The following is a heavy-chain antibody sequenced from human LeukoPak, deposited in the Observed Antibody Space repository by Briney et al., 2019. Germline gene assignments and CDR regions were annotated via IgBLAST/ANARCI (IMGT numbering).Heavy chain of an antibody. J-gene: IGHJ4*02. Sequence: SETLSLTCTVSGGSISSGGYYWSWIRQHPGKGLEWIGYIYYSGSTYYNPSLKSRVTISVDTSKNQFSLKLSSVTAADTAVYYCARVTYYYDSSGYYPFDYWGQGTLVTVSS. V-gene: IGHV4-31*03. D-gene: IGHD3-22*01. CDR2: IYYSGST. CDR1: GGSISSGGYY. CDR3: ARVTYYYDSSGYYPFDY.